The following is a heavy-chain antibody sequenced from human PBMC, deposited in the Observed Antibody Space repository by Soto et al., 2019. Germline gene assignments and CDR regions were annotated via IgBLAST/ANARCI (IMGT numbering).Heavy chain of an antibody. V-gene: IGHV1-69*13. CDR1: GGTFSSYA. J-gene: IGHJ4*02. CDR3: ARERPRISGEVGACPFDY. Sequence: GASVKVSCKASGGTFSSYAISWVRQAPGQGLEWMGGIIPIFGTANYAQKFQGRVTITADESTSTAHMELSSLRSEDTAVYYCARERPRISGEVGACPFDYWGQGTLVTVSS. CDR2: IIPIFGTA. D-gene: IGHD1-26*01.